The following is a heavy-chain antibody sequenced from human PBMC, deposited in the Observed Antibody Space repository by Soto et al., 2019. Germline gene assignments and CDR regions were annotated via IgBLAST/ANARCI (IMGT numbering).Heavy chain of an antibody. CDR2: INPNSGGT. V-gene: IGHV1-2*04. J-gene: IGHJ6*02. Sequence: ASVKVSCKASGYTFTGDYMHWVRQAPGQGLEWMGWINPNSGGTNYAQKFQGWVTMTRDTSISTAYMELSRLRSDDTAVYYCARGSIAVARIHYYYGMDVWGQGTTVTVSS. CDR3: ARGSIAVARIHYYYGMDV. CDR1: GYTFTGDY. D-gene: IGHD6-19*01.